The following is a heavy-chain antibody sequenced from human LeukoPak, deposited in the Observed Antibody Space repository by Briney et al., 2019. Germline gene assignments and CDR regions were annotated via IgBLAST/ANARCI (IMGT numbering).Heavy chain of an antibody. CDR1: GGTFSSYA. V-gene: IGHV1-69*13. CDR2: IIPIFGTA. J-gene: IGHJ6*03. Sequence: SVKVSYKASGGTFSSYAISWVRQAPGQGLEWMGGIIPIFGTANYAQKFQGRVTITADESTSTAYMELSSLRSEDTAVYHCASNYDSSGWYYYYMDVWGKGTTVTVSS. CDR3: ASNYDSSGWYYYYMDV. D-gene: IGHD3-22*01.